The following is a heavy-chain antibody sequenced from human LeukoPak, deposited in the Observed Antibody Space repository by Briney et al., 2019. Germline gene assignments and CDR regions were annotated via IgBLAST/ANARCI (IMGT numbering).Heavy chain of an antibody. CDR2: IKQDGSEK. V-gene: IGHV3-7*03. J-gene: IGHJ4*02. CDR1: GFTFSSYW. D-gene: IGHD6-25*01. Sequence: GGSLRLSCAASGFTFSSYWMSWVRQAPGKELEWVANIKQDGSEKYYGDSVKGRFTTSRDNAKNSLYLQMNSLRAEDTALYYCGKDVKFNRLNYFDYWGQGTLVTVSS. CDR3: GKDVKFNRLNYFDY.